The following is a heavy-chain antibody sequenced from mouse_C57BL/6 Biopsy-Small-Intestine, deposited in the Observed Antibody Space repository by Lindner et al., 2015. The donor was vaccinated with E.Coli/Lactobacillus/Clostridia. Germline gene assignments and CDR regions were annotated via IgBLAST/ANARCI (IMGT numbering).Heavy chain of an antibody. CDR3: ARDHGWYIDV. CDR2: IYPNNGGV. J-gene: IGHJ1*03. Sequence: VQLQESGPELVKPGASVKMSCRTSGYTFTDYYIHWVKQSHEKSLEWIGYIYPNNGGVGYNQKFKGKATLTVDKSSSTATMELRSLTSEDSAVYYCARDHGWYIDVWGTGTTVTVSS. V-gene: IGHV1-34*01. CDR1: GYTFTDYY.